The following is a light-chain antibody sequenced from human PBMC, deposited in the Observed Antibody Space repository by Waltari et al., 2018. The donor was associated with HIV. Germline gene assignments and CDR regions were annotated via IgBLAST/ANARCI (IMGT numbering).Light chain of an antibody. V-gene: IGLV1-40*01. CDR3: QSYDRRLMWV. J-gene: IGLJ2*01. Sequence: LLTQPPSVSGAPGQRVTIPSPGCSSHIEAGYDVPRYQNYPVTAPKLLLFQNINRPSGVPDRFSGSKSVTSASLVITGLQAEDEADYYCQSYDRRLMWVFGGGTSLTV. CDR2: QNI. CDR1: SSHIEAGYD.